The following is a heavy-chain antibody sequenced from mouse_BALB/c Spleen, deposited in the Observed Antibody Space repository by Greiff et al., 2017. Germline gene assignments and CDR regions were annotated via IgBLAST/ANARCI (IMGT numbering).Heavy chain of an antibody. J-gene: IGHJ2*01. Sequence: EVKLVESGGGLVQPGGSRKLSCAASGFTFSSFGMHWVRQAPEKGLEWVAYISSGSSTIYYADTVKGRFTISRDNPKNTLFLQMTSLRSEDTAMYYCARTTQYGNYYYFGYWGQGTTLTVSS. CDR2: ISSGSSTI. V-gene: IGHV5-17*02. CDR1: GFTFSSFG. D-gene: IGHD2-10*02. CDR3: ARTTQYGNYYYFGY.